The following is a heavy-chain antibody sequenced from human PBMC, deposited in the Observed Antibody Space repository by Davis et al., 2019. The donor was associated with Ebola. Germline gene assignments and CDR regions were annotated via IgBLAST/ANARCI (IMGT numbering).Heavy chain of an antibody. J-gene: IGHJ4*02. CDR2: ISYDGSNK. D-gene: IGHD6-13*01. V-gene: IGHV3-30*18. Sequence: GGSLRLSCAASGFTFSSYAMSWVRQAPGKGLEWVAVISYDGSNKYYADSVKGRFTISRDNSKNTLYLQMNSLRAEDTAVYYCAKDGGIAAAGTFDYWGQGTLVTVSS. CDR1: GFTFSSYA. CDR3: AKDGGIAAAGTFDY.